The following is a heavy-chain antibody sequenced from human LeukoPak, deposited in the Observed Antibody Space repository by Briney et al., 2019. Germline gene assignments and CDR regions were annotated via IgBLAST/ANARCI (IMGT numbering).Heavy chain of an antibody. D-gene: IGHD1-1*01. J-gene: IGHJ4*02. Sequence: SETLSLTCTVSGGSISSYYWSWIRQPAGKGLEWIGRIYISGSTNYNPSLKSRVTMSVDTSKNQFSLKLSSVTAADTAVHYCARDRGTWNDDGFDYWGQGTLVTVSS. CDR2: IYISGST. CDR1: GGSISSYY. CDR3: ARDRGTWNDDGFDY. V-gene: IGHV4-4*07.